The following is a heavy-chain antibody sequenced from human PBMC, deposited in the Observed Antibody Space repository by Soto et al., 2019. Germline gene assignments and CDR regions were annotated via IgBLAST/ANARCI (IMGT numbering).Heavy chain of an antibody. Sequence: PSETLSLTCAVYGGSFSGYYWSWIRQPPGKGLEWIGEINHSGSTNYNPSLKSRVTISVDTSKNQFSLKLSSVTAADTAVYYCAIGDLNNFAYWGQGTLVPVSS. CDR1: GGSFSGYY. CDR3: AIGDLNNFAY. J-gene: IGHJ4*02. V-gene: IGHV4-34*01. D-gene: IGHD4-17*01. CDR2: INHSGST.